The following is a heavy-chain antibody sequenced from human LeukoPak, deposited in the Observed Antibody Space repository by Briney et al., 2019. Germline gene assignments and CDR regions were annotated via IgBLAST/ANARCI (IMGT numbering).Heavy chain of an antibody. J-gene: IGHJ4*02. CDR2: ISSSSSYI. V-gene: IGHV3-21*01. CDR1: GFTFSSYS. CDR3: ARAPPIPGRGYSYGYIRSTSSYFDY. D-gene: IGHD5-18*01. Sequence: PGGSLRLSCAASGFTFSSYSMNWVRQAPGKGLEWVSSISSSSSYICYADSVKGRFTISRDNAKNSLYLQMNSLRAEDTAVYYCARAPPIPGRGYSYGYIRSTSSYFDYWGQGTLVTVSS.